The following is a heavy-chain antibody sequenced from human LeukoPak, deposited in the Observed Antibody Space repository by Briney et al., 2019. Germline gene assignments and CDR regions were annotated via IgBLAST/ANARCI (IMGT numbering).Heavy chain of an antibody. CDR1: GFTFSSYA. Sequence: PGGSLRLSCAASGFTFSSYAMHWVRQAPGKGLEWVAVIWYDGSNKYYADSVKGRFTISRDNSKNTLYLQMNSLRAEDTAVYYCARDLDRVTTFAFDIWGQGTMVTVSS. J-gene: IGHJ3*02. CDR3: ARDLDRVTTFAFDI. D-gene: IGHD4-17*01. V-gene: IGHV3-33*08. CDR2: IWYDGSNK.